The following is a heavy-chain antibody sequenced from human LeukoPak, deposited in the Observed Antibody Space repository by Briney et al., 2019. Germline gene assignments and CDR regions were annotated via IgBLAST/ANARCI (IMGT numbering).Heavy chain of an antibody. CDR3: ARASVATVTQPYYYYYMDV. CDR2: ISSSSSYI. CDR1: GFTFSSYS. J-gene: IGHJ6*03. Sequence: GGSLRLSCAASGFTFSSYSMNWVRQAPGKGLEWVSSISSSSSYIYYADSVKGRFTISRDNAKNSPYLQMNSLRAEDTAVYYCARASVATVTQPYYYYYMDVWGKGTTVTVSS. D-gene: IGHD4-11*01. V-gene: IGHV3-21*01.